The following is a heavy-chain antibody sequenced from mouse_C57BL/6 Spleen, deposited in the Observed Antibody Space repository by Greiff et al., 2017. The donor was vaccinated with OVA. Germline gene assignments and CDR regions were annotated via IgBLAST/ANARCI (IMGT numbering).Heavy chain of an antibody. CDR2: IDPSDSYT. V-gene: IGHV1-69*01. Sequence: QVQLQQPGAELVMPGASVKLSCKASGYTFTSYWMHWVKPRPGQGLEWIGEIDPSDSYTNYNQKFKGKSTLTVDKSSSTAYMQLSSLTSEDSAVYYCARGGDYARDYAMDYWGQGTSVTVSS. D-gene: IGHD2-4*01. CDR1: GYTFTSYW. CDR3: ARGGDYARDYAMDY. J-gene: IGHJ4*01.